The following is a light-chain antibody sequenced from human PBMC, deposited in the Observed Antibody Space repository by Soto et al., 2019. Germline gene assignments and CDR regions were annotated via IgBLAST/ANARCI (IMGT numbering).Light chain of an antibody. V-gene: IGKV3-20*01. J-gene: IGKJ4*01. Sequence: EIVLTQSPGTLSLSPGERATLSFRASQTVRNNYLAWYQQKPGQAARLLIYDASSRATGITDRFSGGGSGTDFTLTISRLEPEDFAVYYCQQFSSYPLTVGGGTKVEIK. CDR1: QTVRNNY. CDR2: DAS. CDR3: QQFSSYPLT.